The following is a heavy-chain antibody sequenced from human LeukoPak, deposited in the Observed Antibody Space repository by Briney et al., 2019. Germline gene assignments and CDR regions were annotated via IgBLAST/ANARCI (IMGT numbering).Heavy chain of an antibody. J-gene: IGHJ5*02. CDR2: IIPIFGTA. CDR3: AIAGVVPAAYNWFDP. Sequence: GSSLNVSCKASGGTFSSYAISWVRQAPGQGLEWMGGIIPIFGTANYAQKFQGRVTITADESTSTAYMELSSLRSEDTAVYYCAIAGVVPAAYNWFDPWGQGTLVTVPS. V-gene: IGHV1-69*01. D-gene: IGHD2-2*01. CDR1: GGTFSSYA.